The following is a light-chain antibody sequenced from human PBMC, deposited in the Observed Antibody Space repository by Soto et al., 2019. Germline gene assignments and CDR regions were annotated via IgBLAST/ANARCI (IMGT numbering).Light chain of an antibody. CDR1: SSDIGGYDY. Sequence: QSALTQPASVSGSRGQSITISCTGTSSDIGGYDYVSWYQQRPGKAPKLMIYEVRYRPSGVSNRFSGSKSGNTASLTISGLQAEDEADYYCCSYAGSSILFGGGTKLTVL. J-gene: IGLJ2*01. CDR3: CSYAGSSIL. V-gene: IGLV2-23*02. CDR2: EVR.